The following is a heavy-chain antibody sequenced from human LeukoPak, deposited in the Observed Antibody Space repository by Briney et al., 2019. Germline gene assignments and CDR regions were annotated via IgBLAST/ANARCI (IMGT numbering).Heavy chain of an antibody. V-gene: IGHV1-2*02. Sequence: GASVKVSCKASGYTFTGYYMHWVRQAPGLGFEWMGWINPKSGGTSYPQKFQGRLTMTRDTSISTAYMELSRLRSDDTAVYYCVPGANYYYFDYWGQGTLVTVSS. J-gene: IGHJ4*02. CDR2: INPKSGGT. CDR3: VPGANYYYFDY. D-gene: IGHD4/OR15-4a*01. CDR1: GYTFTGYY.